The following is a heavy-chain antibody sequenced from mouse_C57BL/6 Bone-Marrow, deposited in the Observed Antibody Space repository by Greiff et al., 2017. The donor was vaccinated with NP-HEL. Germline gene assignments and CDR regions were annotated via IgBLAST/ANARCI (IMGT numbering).Heavy chain of an antibody. D-gene: IGHD1-1*01. CDR1: GFNINDYY. CDR3: AISAYDYGSIYVFGG. Sequence: VQLQQSGAELVKPGASVKLSCTASGFNINDYYMHWVKQRTEQGLEWIGRIDPADGETKYAPKFQGKAHITSDTSSTTAYLQLSSLTSEDTAVDYCAISAYDYGSIYVFGGWGQGTTLTVSS. V-gene: IGHV14-2*01. J-gene: IGHJ2*01. CDR2: IDPADGET.